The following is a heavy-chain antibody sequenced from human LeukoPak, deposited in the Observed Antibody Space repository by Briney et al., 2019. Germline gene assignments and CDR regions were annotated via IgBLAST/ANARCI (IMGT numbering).Heavy chain of an antibody. Sequence: GGSLRLSCAASGFTLSNHWMHWVRQAPGKGLIWVSRINSDGSSTTYADSVKGRFTISRDNAKNTLYLQMNSLRAEDTAVYYCARDWNYYGSGTSSGLDPWGQGTLVTVSS. CDR1: GFTLSNHW. V-gene: IGHV3-74*01. CDR2: INSDGSST. J-gene: IGHJ5*02. D-gene: IGHD3-10*01. CDR3: ARDWNYYGSGTSSGLDP.